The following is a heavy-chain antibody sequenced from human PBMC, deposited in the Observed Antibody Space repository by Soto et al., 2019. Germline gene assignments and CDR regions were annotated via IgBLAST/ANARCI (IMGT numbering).Heavy chain of an antibody. Sequence: PSETLSLTCTVSGGSISSYYWSWIRQPPGKGLEWIGYIYYSGSTNYNPSLKSRVTISVDTSKNQFPLKLSSVTAADTAVYYCARGGIMITFGGVSGMDVWGQGTTVTVSS. J-gene: IGHJ6*02. V-gene: IGHV4-59*01. CDR1: GGSISSYY. CDR3: ARGGIMITFGGVSGMDV. CDR2: IYYSGST. D-gene: IGHD3-16*01.